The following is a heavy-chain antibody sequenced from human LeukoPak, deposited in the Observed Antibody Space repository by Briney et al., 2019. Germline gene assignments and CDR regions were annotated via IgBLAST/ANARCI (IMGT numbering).Heavy chain of an antibody. CDR2: IYYSGST. D-gene: IGHD3-10*01. V-gene: IGHV4-59*08. CDR1: GGSINKYY. Sequence: PSETLSLTCAVSGGSINKYYWSWIRQPPAEGLEWIGYIYYSGSTKYNPSLKSRVTISVDTSKSQFSLNLNSVTAADTAVYYCASGDYGAGSPVMRYWGHGTLVIVSS. J-gene: IGHJ4*01. CDR3: ASGDYGAGSPVMRY.